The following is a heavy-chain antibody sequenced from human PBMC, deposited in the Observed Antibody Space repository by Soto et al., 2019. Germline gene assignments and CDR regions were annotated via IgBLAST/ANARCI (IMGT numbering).Heavy chain of an antibody. CDR3: AADPPPSHTGGSSLDY. CDR2: IVVGSGNT. Sequence: SVKVSCKASGFTFTSSAVQWVRQARGQRLEWIGWIVVGSGNTNYAQKFQERVTITRDMSTSTAYMELSSLRSEDTAVYYCAADPPPSHTGGSSLDYWGQGTLVTVS. J-gene: IGHJ4*02. V-gene: IGHV1-58*01. CDR1: GFTFTSSA. D-gene: IGHD1-26*01.